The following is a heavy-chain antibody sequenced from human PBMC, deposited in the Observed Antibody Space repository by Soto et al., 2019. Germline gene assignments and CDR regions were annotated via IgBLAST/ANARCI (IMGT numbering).Heavy chain of an antibody. J-gene: IGHJ6*02. CDR1: VFTFSSYA. V-gene: IGHV3-23*01. CDR3: AKETSSTTWTYYYYGMDV. CDR2: ISGSGGST. Sequence: LXLSCAASVFTFSSYAMSWVRQAPWKGLEWVSAISGSGGSTYYADSVKGRFTISRDNSKNTLYLQMNSLRAEDTAVYYCAKETSSTTWTYYYYGMDVWGQGTTVTVSS. D-gene: IGHD1-26*01.